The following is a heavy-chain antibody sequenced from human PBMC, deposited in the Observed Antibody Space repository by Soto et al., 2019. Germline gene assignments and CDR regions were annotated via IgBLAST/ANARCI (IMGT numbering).Heavy chain of an antibody. V-gene: IGHV1-46*01. CDR3: ARDTPVTTNGPFDY. J-gene: IGHJ4*02. CDR1: GYTFTTYY. Sequence: ASVKVSCKASGYTFTTYYIHWVRQAPAQGLEWMGIINTSGGSTNYAQKFQGRVTMTRDTSTSIVYMELSSLRSEDTAMYYCARDTPVTTNGPFDYWGQGTLVTVSS. D-gene: IGHD4-4*01. CDR2: INTSGGST.